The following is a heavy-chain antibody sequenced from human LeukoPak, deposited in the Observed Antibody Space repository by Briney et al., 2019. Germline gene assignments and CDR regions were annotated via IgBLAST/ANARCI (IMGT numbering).Heavy chain of an antibody. CDR2: INPNSGGT. D-gene: IGHD3-3*01. V-gene: IGHV1-2*02. Sequence: AASVKVSCKASGYTFTGYYMHWVRQAPGQGLEWMGWINPNSGGTNYAQKFQGRVTMTRETYISTAYMELRRLRSDVTAVYYCARTYYDFWSGYYIRDSSAHPPYYWGQGTLVTVSS. CDR1: GYTFTGYY. CDR3: ARTYYDFWSGYYIRDSSAHPPYY. J-gene: IGHJ4*02.